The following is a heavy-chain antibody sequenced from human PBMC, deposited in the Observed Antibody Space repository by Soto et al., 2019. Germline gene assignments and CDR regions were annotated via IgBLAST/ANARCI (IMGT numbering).Heavy chain of an antibody. V-gene: IGHV1-18*01. D-gene: IGHD6-13*01. Sequence: ASVKVSCKASGYTFTSYGISWVRQAPGQGLEWMGWISAYNGNTNYAQKLQGRVTMTTDTSTSTAYMELRSLRSDDTAVYYCARDSSSWYDLYYGMDVWGQGTTVTVSS. J-gene: IGHJ6*02. CDR3: ARDSSSWYDLYYGMDV. CDR2: ISAYNGNT. CDR1: GYTFTSYG.